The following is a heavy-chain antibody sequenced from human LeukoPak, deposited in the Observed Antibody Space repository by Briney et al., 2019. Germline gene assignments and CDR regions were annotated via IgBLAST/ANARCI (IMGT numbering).Heavy chain of an antibody. CDR2: INPSGGST. Sequence: ASVKVSCKASGYTLTGYYMHWVRQAPGQGLEWMGWINPSGGSTSYAQKFQGRVTMTRDTSTSTVYMELSSLRSEDTAVYYCAREPNTVTRRGSDYWGQGTLVTVSS. CDR3: AREPNTVTRRGSDY. J-gene: IGHJ4*02. D-gene: IGHD4-17*01. CDR1: GYTLTGYY. V-gene: IGHV1-46*01.